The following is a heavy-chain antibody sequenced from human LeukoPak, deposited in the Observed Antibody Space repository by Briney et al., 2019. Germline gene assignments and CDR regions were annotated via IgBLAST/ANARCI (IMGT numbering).Heavy chain of an antibody. Sequence: GGSLRLSCAASGFTFSSYGMHWVRQAPGKGLEWVAFIRCDGSNKYYADSVKGRFTISRDNSKNTLYLQMNSLRAEDTAVYYCAKLPGDSLYWGQGTLVTVSS. D-gene: IGHD2-15*01. J-gene: IGHJ4*02. V-gene: IGHV3-30*02. CDR2: IRCDGSNK. CDR1: GFTFSSYG. CDR3: AKLPGDSLY.